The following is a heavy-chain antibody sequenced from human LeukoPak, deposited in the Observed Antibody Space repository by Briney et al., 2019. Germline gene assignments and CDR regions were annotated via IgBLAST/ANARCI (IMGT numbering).Heavy chain of an antibody. J-gene: IGHJ4*02. D-gene: IGHD3-16*02. CDR1: GFTFSSYG. V-gene: IGHV3-30*02. Sequence: PGGSLRLSCAASGFTFSSYGMYWVRQAPGKGLEWVAFIRCDGSNKYYADSVKGRFTISRDNSKNTLDLQMNSLRAEDTAVYYCASLRTYYDYVWGSYPPGFFDYWGQGTLVTVSS. CDR2: IRCDGSNK. CDR3: ASLRTYYDYVWGSYPPGFFDY.